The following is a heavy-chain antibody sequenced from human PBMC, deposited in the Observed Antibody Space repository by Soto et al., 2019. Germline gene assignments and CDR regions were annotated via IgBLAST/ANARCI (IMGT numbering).Heavy chain of an antibody. CDR3: AKPEEVVRGFDF. J-gene: IGHJ4*02. CDR1: GFTFGHSA. D-gene: IGHD3-10*01. V-gene: IGHV3-23*01. CDR2: VSGTGGAA. Sequence: GGSLRLSCAASGFTFGHSAMSWVRQAPGKGLEWVAAVSGTGGAAYYADSVKGRFTISRDNSRNTLFLQMNSLRVDDTAIYHCAKPEEVVRGFDFWGLGTLVTVSS.